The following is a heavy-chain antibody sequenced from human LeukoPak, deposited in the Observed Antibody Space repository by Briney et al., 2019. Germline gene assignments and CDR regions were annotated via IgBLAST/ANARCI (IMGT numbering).Heavy chain of an antibody. J-gene: IGHJ4*02. CDR2: LYPGDSDT. D-gene: IGHD5-12*01. CDR1: GYYFTSYW. V-gene: IGHV5-51*01. Sequence: GESLMLQCKGSGYYFTSYWIGWARHMPGKGLEWMGILYPGDSDTSYSLSFQGHVTVSADRSITTAYLQWSSRRASDTAMYYCARGPGQGGYDLDYWGQGTLVTVSS. CDR3: ARGPGQGGYDLDY.